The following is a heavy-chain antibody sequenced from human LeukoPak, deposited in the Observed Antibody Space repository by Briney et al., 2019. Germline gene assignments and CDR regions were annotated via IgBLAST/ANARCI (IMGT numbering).Heavy chain of an antibody. Sequence: SETLSLTCTVSGGSISSSSYYWGWIRQPPGKRLEWIGHIYYSRSTNYNPSLKSRVTISVDTSKNQFSLKLSSVTAADTAVYYCASRSSIWSGYQDTLYYFDSWGQGTLVTVSS. CDR1: GGSISSSSYY. CDR2: IYYSRST. J-gene: IGHJ4*02. D-gene: IGHD3-3*01. V-gene: IGHV4-61*05. CDR3: ASRSSIWSGYQDTLYYFDS.